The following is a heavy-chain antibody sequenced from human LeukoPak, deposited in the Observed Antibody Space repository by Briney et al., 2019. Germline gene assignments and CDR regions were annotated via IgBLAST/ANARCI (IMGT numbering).Heavy chain of an antibody. CDR2: IYSGGST. CDR1: GFTVSSNY. D-gene: IGHD1-20*01. V-gene: IGHV3-53*01. Sequence: GGSLRLSCAASGFTVSSNYMSWVRQAPGKGLEWVSVIYSGGSTYYADSVKGRFTISRDSSKNTLYLQMNSLRAEDTAVYYCARDSLFNWNDGAFDIWGQGTMVTVSS. CDR3: ARDSLFNWNDGAFDI. J-gene: IGHJ3*02.